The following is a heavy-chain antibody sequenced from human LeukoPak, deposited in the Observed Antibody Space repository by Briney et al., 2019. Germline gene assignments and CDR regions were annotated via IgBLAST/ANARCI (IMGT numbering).Heavy chain of an antibody. J-gene: IGHJ3*02. CDR1: GFTFSGSA. CDR2: IRSKANSYAT. V-gene: IGHV3-73*01. D-gene: IGHD3-22*01. CDR3: TRHVDDYYDSSGYYLDAFDI. Sequence: TGGSLRLSCAASGFTFSGSAMHWVRQASGKGLEWVGRIRSKANSYATAYAVSVKGRFTISRDDSKNTAYLQMNSLKTEDTAVYYCTRHVDDYYDSSGYYLDAFDIWGQGTMVTVSS.